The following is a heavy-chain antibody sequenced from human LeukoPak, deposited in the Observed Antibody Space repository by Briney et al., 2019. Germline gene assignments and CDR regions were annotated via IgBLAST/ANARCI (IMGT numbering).Heavy chain of an antibody. D-gene: IGHD2-21*02. CDR2: ISYDGSNK. Sequence: GGSLRLSCAASGFTFSSYAMHWVRQAPGKGLEWGAVISYDGSNKYYADSVKGRFTISRDNSKNTLYLQMNSLRVEDTAVYYCAKDRIVVVTAPPGHWGQGTLVTVSS. V-gene: IGHV3-30-3*01. CDR1: GFTFSSYA. J-gene: IGHJ1*01. CDR3: AKDRIVVVTAPPGH.